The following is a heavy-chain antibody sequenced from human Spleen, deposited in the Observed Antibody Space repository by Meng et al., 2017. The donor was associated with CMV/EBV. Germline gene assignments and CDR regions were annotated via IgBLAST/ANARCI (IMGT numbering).Heavy chain of an antibody. D-gene: IGHD2-15*01. CDR1: GFSFSSYA. J-gene: IGHJ4*02. CDR2: IKQDGSEK. Sequence: GESLKISCATSGFSFSSYAMSWVRQAPGKGLEWVANIKQDGSEKYYVDSVKGRFTISRDNAKNSLYLQMNSLRAEDTAVYYCAGAGVGTYDYWGQGTLVTVSS. CDR3: AGAGVGTYDY. V-gene: IGHV3-7*04.